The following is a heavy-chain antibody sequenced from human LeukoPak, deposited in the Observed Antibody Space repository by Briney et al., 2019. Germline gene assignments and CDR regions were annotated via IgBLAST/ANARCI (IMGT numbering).Heavy chain of an antibody. V-gene: IGHV3-7*01. J-gene: IGHJ4*02. Sequence: GGSLRLSCAASGVTFSSYWMSWVRQAPGKGLEWVANIKQDGSEKYYVDSVKGRFTISRDNAKNSLYLQMNSLRAEDTAVYYCARFLPSDIVVVPAAIGGFFDYWGQGTLVTVSS. CDR1: GVTFSSYW. CDR2: IKQDGSEK. D-gene: IGHD2-2*02. CDR3: ARFLPSDIVVVPAAIGGFFDY.